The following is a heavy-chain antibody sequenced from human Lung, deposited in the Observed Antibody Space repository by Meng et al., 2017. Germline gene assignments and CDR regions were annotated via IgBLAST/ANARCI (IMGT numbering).Heavy chain of an antibody. CDR2: IYHSGST. D-gene: IGHD2-21*01. Sequence: QVQRPGSGPGLVNPSGTLSLTCAVSGGSISSDNWWSWVRQPPGKGLEWIGEIYHSGSTNYNPSLKSRITISVDKPKNQFSLTLSSVTAADTAVYYCTKNDFYCLGYWGQGTLVTVSS. CDR1: GGSISSDNW. CDR3: TKNDFYCLGY. V-gene: IGHV4-4*02. J-gene: IGHJ4*02.